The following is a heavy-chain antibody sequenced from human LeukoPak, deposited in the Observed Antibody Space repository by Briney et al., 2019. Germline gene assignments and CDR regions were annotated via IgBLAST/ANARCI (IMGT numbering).Heavy chain of an antibody. CDR2: IKPNSGGT. D-gene: IGHD3-22*01. Sequence: GASVKVSCKASGYTFTGFYTHWVRQAPGQGLEWMGWIKPNSGGTNYAQKFQGRVTMTRDTSISTAYMELSSLRSDDTAVYYCARDDFTYYYDNTGPPPGGYWGQGTLVTVSS. V-gene: IGHV1-2*02. CDR3: ARDDFTYYYDNTGPPPGGY. CDR1: GYTFTGFY. J-gene: IGHJ4*02.